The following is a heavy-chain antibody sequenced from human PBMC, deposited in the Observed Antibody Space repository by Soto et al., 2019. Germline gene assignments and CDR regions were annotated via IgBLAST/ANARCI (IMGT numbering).Heavy chain of an antibody. Sequence: GASVKVSCKASGYTFNSYGISWVRQAPGQGLEWMGWISTYNGNTKYAQKFQGRVTMTTDTSTSTVYLELRTLRSDDTAVYYCARDLGPGVVAAVLYWFNPWGQGTLVTVSS. CDR1: GYTFNSYG. D-gene: IGHD6-13*01. J-gene: IGHJ5*02. CDR2: ISTYNGNT. V-gene: IGHV1-18*01. CDR3: ARDLGPGVVAAVLYWFNP.